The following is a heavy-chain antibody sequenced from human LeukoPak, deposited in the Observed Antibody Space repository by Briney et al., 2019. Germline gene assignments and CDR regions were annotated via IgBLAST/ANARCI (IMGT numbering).Heavy chain of an antibody. D-gene: IGHD1-1*01. CDR1: GGSISSSSYY. CDR2: IYYSGST. Sequence: SETLSLTCTVSGGSISSSSYYWGWIRQPPGKGLEWIGSIYYSGSTYYNPSLKSRVTISVDTSKNQFSLKLSSVTAADTAVYYCARQGRGKGYFDYWGQGTLVTVSS. V-gene: IGHV4-39*01. CDR3: ARQGRGKGYFDY. J-gene: IGHJ4*02.